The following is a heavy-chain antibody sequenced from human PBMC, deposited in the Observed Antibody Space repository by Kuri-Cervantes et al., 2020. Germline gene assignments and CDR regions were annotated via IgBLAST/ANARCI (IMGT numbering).Heavy chain of an antibody. D-gene: IGHD3-3*01. CDR1: GFTFSSYS. CDR2: INSDGSST. V-gene: IGHV3-74*01. J-gene: IGHJ6*03. CDR3: ARDRFWEYYYYYMDV. Sequence: GESLKISCAASGFTFSSYSMNWVRQAPGKGLVWVSRINSDGSSTSYADSVKGRFTISRDNAKNTLYLQMNSLRAEDTAVYYCARDRFWEYYYYYMDVWGKGTTVTVSS.